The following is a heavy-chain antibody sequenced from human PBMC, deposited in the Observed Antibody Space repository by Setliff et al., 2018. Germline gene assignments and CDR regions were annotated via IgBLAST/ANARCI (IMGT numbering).Heavy chain of an antibody. CDR1: GFTFSSEY. J-gene: IGHJ4*02. D-gene: IGHD6-19*01. V-gene: IGHV3-48*01. CDR3: STKAVPGT. CDR2: ISSSSTSI. Sequence: PGGSLRLSCAASGFTFSSEYMNWVRQAPGKGLEWVSYISSSSTSIYSDSVKDRFTISRDNAKNSLYLQMNSLRAEDTAVYYCSTKAVPGTGGQGTLVTVSS.